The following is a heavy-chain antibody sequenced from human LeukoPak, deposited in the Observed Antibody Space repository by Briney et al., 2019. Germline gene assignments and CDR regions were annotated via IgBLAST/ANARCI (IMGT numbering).Heavy chain of an antibody. CDR1: GGSISSSSYY. CDR2: IYYSGST. J-gene: IGHJ4*02. D-gene: IGHD6-13*01. CDR3: ARVRGIAAAGIIDY. V-gene: IGHV4-39*07. Sequence: SETLSLTCTVSGGSISSSSYYWGWIRQPPGKGLEWIGSIYYSGSTYYNPSLKSRVTISVDTSKNQFSLKLSSVTAADTAVYYCARVRGIAAAGIIDYWGQGTLVTVSS.